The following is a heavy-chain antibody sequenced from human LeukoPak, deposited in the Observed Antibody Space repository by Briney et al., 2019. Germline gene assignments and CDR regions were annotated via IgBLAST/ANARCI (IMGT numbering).Heavy chain of an antibody. CDR3: ARSLPTDFDY. Sequence: GGSLRLSCAASGFTFSSFGMNWVRQAPGKGLEWISYISTSSLNTIHYADSVKGRFTISRDNAKNSLFLQMNSLRAEDTAVYYCARSLPTDFDYWGQGILVTVSS. D-gene: IGHD4-17*01. CDR2: ISTSSLNTI. J-gene: IGHJ4*02. V-gene: IGHV3-48*04. CDR1: GFTFSSFG.